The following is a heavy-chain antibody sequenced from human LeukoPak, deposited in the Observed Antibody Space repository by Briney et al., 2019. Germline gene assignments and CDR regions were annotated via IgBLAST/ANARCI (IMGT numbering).Heavy chain of an antibody. J-gene: IGHJ4*02. Sequence: GASVKVSCKASGYTFTSYGISWVRQAPGQGLEWMGWISAYNGNTNYAQKLQGRVTMTTDTSTSTAYMELRSLRSDDTAVYYCARLTMIVPAELYYFDYWGQGTLVTVSS. D-gene: IGHD3-22*01. CDR3: ARLTMIVPAELYYFDY. CDR1: GYTFTSYG. V-gene: IGHV1-18*01. CDR2: ISAYNGNT.